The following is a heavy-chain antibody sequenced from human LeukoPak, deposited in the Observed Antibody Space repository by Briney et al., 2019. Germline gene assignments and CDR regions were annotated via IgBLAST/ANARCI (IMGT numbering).Heavy chain of an antibody. Sequence: GGSLRLSCGASGFTFSSYGMHWVRQAPGKGLEWVSAITGSGDSAYYADSVKGRFTISRDNSKNTVHLQMNSLRAEDTAMYYCARRAGDYSHPYDYWGQGTLVTVSS. CDR2: ITGSGDSA. CDR3: ARRAGDYSHPYDY. V-gene: IGHV3-23*01. CDR1: GFTFSSYG. D-gene: IGHD3-22*01. J-gene: IGHJ4*02.